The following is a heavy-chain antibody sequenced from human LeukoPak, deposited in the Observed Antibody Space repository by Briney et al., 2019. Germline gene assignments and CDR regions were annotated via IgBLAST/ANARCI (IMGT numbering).Heavy chain of an antibody. J-gene: IGHJ4*02. V-gene: IGHV4-59*08. CDR1: GGSFSSCN. D-gene: IGHD5-24*01. Sequence: SETLSLTYAVSGGSFSSCNWRCIRQPPGKGLEWIGYIYYSGSTNYNPSLKSRVTISVDTSKNQFSLKLSSVTAADTAVYYCTRHAEDGPIYYCDYWGQGTLVTVSS. CDR3: TRHAEDGPIYYCDY. CDR2: IYYSGST.